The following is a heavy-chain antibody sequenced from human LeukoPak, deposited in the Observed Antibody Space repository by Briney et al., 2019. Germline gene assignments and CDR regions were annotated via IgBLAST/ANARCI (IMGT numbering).Heavy chain of an antibody. D-gene: IGHD4-23*01. CDR2: IYTSGST. J-gene: IGHJ4*02. CDR1: GGSISSDY. Sequence: SETLSLTCTVSGGSISSDYWSWIRQPAGKGLEWIGRIYTSGSTNYNPSLKSRVTMSVDTSKNQFSLKLSSVTAADTAVYYCAKDLRAHDYGGNSFDYWGQGTLVTVSS. V-gene: IGHV4-4*07. CDR3: AKDLRAHDYGGNSFDY.